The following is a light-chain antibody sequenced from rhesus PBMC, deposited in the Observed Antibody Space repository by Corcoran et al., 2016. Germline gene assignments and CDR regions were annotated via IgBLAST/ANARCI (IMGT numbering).Light chain of an antibody. V-gene: IGKV3S9*01. CDR3: QQYNNWRT. J-gene: IGKJ1*01. CDR2: GAS. CDR1: QSVSSY. Sequence: EIVMTQSPATLSLSPGERATLSCRASQSVSSYVAWYQQKPDQAPRLLIYGASSRATGIPDRFSGSGFGTDFPLIISSREPEDVGVYYCQQYNNWRTFGQGTKVEIK.